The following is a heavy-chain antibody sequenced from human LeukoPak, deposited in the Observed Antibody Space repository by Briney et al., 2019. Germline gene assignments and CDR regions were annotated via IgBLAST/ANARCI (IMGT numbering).Heavy chain of an antibody. D-gene: IGHD2-8*01. J-gene: IGHJ4*02. CDR2: ISTNNGNT. CDR1: GYTFTNYH. CDR3: ALISYCTSVTCFFLDY. Sequence: ASVKVSCKTSGYTFTNYHISWVRQAPGQGLEWMGWISTNNGNTNYAQNLQGRVTMTKDTSTSTAYMELRSLRSDDTAVYYCALISYCTSVTCFFLDYWGQGTLVSVSS. V-gene: IGHV1-18*01.